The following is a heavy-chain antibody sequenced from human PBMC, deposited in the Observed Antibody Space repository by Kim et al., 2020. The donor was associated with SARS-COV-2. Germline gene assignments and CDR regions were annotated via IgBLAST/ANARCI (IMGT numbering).Heavy chain of an antibody. J-gene: IGHJ5*02. CDR1: GGSISSGGYY. CDR3: AREDTYYYGILDP. CDR2: TYYSGST. D-gene: IGHD3-10*01. V-gene: IGHV4-31*03. Sequence: SETLSLTCTVSGGSISSGGYYWSWIRQHPGKGLEWIGYTYYSGSTYYTPSLKSRVTISVDTSKHQFSLKLSSVTAADTAVYYWAREDTYYYGILDPWGQGTLVAVSP.